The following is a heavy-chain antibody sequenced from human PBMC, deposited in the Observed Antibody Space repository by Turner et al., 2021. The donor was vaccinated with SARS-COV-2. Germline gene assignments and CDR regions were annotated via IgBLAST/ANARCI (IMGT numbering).Heavy chain of an antibody. D-gene: IGHD3-10*01. CDR1: GFTVSSNY. CDR3: ARVGIYGRRDVDY. V-gene: IGHV3-53*01. Sequence: EVQLVESGGGLIQLGGSLRLSCAASGFTVSSNYISWVRQAPGKGLEWVSVIYSGGSTYYADSVKGRFTISRDNSKNTLYLQINSLRAEDTAVYYCARVGIYGRRDVDYWGQGTLVTVSS. CDR2: IYSGGST. J-gene: IGHJ4*02.